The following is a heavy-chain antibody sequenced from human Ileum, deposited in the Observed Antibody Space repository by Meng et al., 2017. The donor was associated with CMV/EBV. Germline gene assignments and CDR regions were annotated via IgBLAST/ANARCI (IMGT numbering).Heavy chain of an antibody. CDR2: VYASGTT. CDR1: GGSVSSSNYF. CDR3: ARGDRSVTGTLDY. D-gene: IGHD6-19*01. V-gene: IGHV4-61*02. Sequence: QVQLQDSGPGLVKSSQTLSLTCTVSGGSVSSSNYFWNWIRQPAGKGLEWIGRVYASGTTNYNPSLESRVTISVDSSKNQFSLNLSSVTAADTAVYYCARGDRSVTGTLDYWGQGTLVTVSS. J-gene: IGHJ4*02.